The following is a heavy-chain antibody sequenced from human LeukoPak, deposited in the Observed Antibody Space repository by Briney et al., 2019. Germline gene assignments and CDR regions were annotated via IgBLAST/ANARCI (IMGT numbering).Heavy chain of an antibody. CDR2: INHSGST. CDR1: GGSFSGYY. Sequence: SETLSLTCAVYGGSFSGYYWSWIRQPPGKGLEWIGEINHSGSTNYNPSLKSRVTISVDTSKNQFSLKLSSVTAADTAVYYCARLGYGSGSYYNFGYWGQGTLVTVSS. J-gene: IGHJ4*02. V-gene: IGHV4-34*01. CDR3: ARLGYGSGSYYNFGY. D-gene: IGHD3-10*01.